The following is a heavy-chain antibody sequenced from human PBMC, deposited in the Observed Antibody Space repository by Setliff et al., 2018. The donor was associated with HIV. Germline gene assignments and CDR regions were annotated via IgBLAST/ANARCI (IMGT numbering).Heavy chain of an antibody. J-gene: IGHJ5*02. CDR3: ARGGTSSNWFGP. CDR2: IYNSVTT. CDR1: GYSSAGNLA. Sequence: SETLSLTCTVSGYSSAGNLAWAWIRQHPKKGLEWIGSIYNSVTTNYNPSLKSRATISLDTSKNQFSLKLTSVTAADTAVYYCARGGTSSNWFGPWGQGTLVTVSS. V-gene: IGHV4-38-2*02. D-gene: IGHD2-2*01.